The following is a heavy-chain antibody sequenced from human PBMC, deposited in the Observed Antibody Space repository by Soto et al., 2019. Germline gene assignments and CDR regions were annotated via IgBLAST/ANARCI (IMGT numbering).Heavy chain of an antibody. CDR1: GFTFSSYG. D-gene: IGHD5-12*01. CDR3: AKARDGYNFSGFDY. CDR2: ISYDGSNK. J-gene: IGHJ4*02. Sequence: GGSLRLSCAASGFTFSSYGMHWVRQAPGKGLEWVAVISYDGSNKYYADSVKGRFTISRDNSKNTLYLQMNSLRAEDTAVYYCAKARDGYNFSGFDYWGQGTLVTVSS. V-gene: IGHV3-30*18.